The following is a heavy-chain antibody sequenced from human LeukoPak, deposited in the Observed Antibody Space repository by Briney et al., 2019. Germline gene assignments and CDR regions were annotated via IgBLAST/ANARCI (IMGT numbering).Heavy chain of an antibody. CDR2: VSGSGAIA. CDR3: AKDRSIGTYYTFDS. J-gene: IGHJ4*02. D-gene: IGHD1-26*01. Sequence: GGSLRLSCAASRFTFSNYAMSWVRQAPGKGLEWVSTVSGSGAIAYYTDSDKGRFTISRDNSKNTLYLQMSSLTAKDTAVYYCAKDRSIGTYYTFDSWGQGTLVTVSS. V-gene: IGHV3-23*01. CDR1: RFTFSNYA.